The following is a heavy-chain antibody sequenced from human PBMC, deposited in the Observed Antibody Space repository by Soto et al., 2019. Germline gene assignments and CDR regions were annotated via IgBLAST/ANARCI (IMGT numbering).Heavy chain of an antibody. Sequence: QEQLQESGPGLVKPSQTLSLNCTVSVGSISSGGYYWSWIRQHPGKGLEWIGYIYYSGSTYYNPSHKSRVTISVDTSKNQFSLKLSSVTAADTAVYYCARSIGYYDSSGHMDVWGQGTTVTVSS. J-gene: IGHJ6*02. CDR2: IYYSGST. D-gene: IGHD3-22*01. CDR1: VGSISSGGYY. V-gene: IGHV4-31*03. CDR3: ARSIGYYDSSGHMDV.